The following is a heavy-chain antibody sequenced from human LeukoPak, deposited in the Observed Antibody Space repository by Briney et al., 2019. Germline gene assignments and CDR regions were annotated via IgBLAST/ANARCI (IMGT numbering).Heavy chain of an antibody. D-gene: IGHD6-19*01. J-gene: IGHJ4*02. CDR2: IYYSGST. Sequence: SETLSLTCTVSGSSISSSSYYWGWIRQPPGKGLEWIGSIYYSGSTYYNPSLKSRVTISVDTSKNQFSLKLSSVTAADTAVYYCAKTYSSGWYGPYYFDYWGQGTLVSVSS. V-gene: IGHV4-39*07. CDR1: GSSISSSSYY. CDR3: AKTYSSGWYGPYYFDY.